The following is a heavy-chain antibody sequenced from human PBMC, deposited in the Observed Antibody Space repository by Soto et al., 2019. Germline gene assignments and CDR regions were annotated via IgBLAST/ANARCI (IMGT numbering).Heavy chain of an antibody. V-gene: IGHV3-21*01. CDR1: GFTFSSYS. J-gene: IGHJ3*02. Sequence: PGGSLRLSCAASGFTFSSYSMNWVRQAPGKGLEWASSISSSSSYIYYADSVKGRFTISRDNAKNSLYLQMNSLRAEDTAVYYCARDLDTAIGAFDIWGQGTMVTVSS. D-gene: IGHD5-18*01. CDR3: ARDLDTAIGAFDI. CDR2: ISSSSSYI.